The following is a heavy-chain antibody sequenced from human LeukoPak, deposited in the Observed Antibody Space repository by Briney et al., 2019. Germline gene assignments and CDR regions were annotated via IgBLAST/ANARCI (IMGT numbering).Heavy chain of an antibody. V-gene: IGHV1-18*01. CDR3: ARDSGSYCSSTSCYTLGAFDI. CDR1: GYTFTSYG. J-gene: IGHJ3*02. CDR2: ISA. D-gene: IGHD2-2*02. Sequence: ASVKVSCKASGYTFTSYGISWVRQAPGQGLEWMGWISAYAQKLQGRVTMTTDTSTSTAYMELRSLRSDDTAVYYCARDSGSYCSSTSCYTLGAFDIWGQGTMVTVSS.